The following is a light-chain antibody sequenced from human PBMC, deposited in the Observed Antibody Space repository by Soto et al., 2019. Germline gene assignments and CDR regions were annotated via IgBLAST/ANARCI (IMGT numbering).Light chain of an antibody. CDR1: QDISNH. J-gene: IGKJ5*01. CDR2: DAS. CDR3: QQYDSFPIT. V-gene: IGKV1-33*01. Sequence: DIQMTQSPSSLSASVGDRVTTTCQASQDISNHLNWYQQKPGKAPRLLIYDASNLETGVPSRFSGSGSGTDFTVTISSLQPEDIATCYCQQYDSFPITFGQGTRLEI.